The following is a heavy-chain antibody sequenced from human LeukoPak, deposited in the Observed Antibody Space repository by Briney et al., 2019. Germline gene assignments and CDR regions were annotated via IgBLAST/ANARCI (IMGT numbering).Heavy chain of an antibody. CDR1: GFTFSSYG. CDR2: ISNSGGST. V-gene: IGHV3-23*01. CDR3: ARVDYYDTLLD. Sequence: GGTLRLSCAASGFTFSSYGMSWVRQAPGKGLEWVSSISNSGGSTYHADSVKGRFTISRDNSKNSLYLQMNSLKTEDTAVYYCARVDYYDTLLDWGQGTLVTVSS. D-gene: IGHD3-22*01. J-gene: IGHJ4*02.